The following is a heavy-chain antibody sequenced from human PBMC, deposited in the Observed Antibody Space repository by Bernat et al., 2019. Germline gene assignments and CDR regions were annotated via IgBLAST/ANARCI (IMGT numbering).Heavy chain of an antibody. D-gene: IGHD6-19*01. CDR2: IFSNDEK. J-gene: IGHJ6*03. Sequence: QVTLKESGPVLVKPTETLTLTCTVSGFSLSNARMGVSRIRQPPGKALEWLAHIFSNDEKSYSTSLKSRLTISKDTSKSQVVLTMTNMDPVDTATYYCARGYSSGWYLYYYMDVWGKGTTVTVSS. CDR3: ARGYSSGWYLYYYMDV. CDR1: GFSLSNARMG. V-gene: IGHV2-26*01.